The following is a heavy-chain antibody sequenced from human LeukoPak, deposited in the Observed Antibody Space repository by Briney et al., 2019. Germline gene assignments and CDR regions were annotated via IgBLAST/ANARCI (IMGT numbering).Heavy chain of an antibody. J-gene: IGHJ6*02. Sequence: SQTLSLTCTVSGGSISSAGYYWSWIRQHPGKGLEWIGYIYYSGSTYYNPSLKSRAIISVDTSKNQFSLKLSSVTAADTAVYYCGRAQQGAAGGRYYYHGVDVWGQGTTVTVSS. D-gene: IGHD6-13*01. CDR3: GRAQQGAAGGRYYYHGVDV. CDR2: IYYSGST. V-gene: IGHV4-31*03. CDR1: GGSISSAGYY.